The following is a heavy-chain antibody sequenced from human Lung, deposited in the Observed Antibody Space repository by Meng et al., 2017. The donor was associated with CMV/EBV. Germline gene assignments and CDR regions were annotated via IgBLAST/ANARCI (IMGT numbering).Heavy chain of an antibody. J-gene: IGHJ4*02. CDR2: INPNSGGT. CDR1: CYSFTGYY. Sequence: ASXXVSXSSSCYSFTGYYMHWERRAPGHGLEWMGWINPNSGGTNYAQKFQGRVTMTRATSISTAYMELSRLRSADTAVYYCARPPVSEDIVVVPADNYRGQGKXVTVSS. D-gene: IGHD2-2*01. CDR3: ARPPVSEDIVVVPADNY. V-gene: IGHV1-2*02.